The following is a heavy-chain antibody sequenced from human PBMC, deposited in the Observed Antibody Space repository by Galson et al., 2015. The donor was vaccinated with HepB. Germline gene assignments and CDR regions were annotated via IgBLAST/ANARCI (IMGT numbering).Heavy chain of an antibody. CDR1: GFTFSNYV. CDR2: ISGSGGST. D-gene: IGHD4-17*01. J-gene: IGHJ2*01. V-gene: IGHV3-23*01. Sequence: SLRLSCAASGFTFSNYVMSWVRQTAGKEPEWVSGISGSGGSTNYPDSVKGRFTISRDNSKNTLYLQMNSLRVEDTALYYCARKPRDDYGDYWYFDLWGRGTLVTVSS. CDR3: ARKPRDDYGDYWYFDL.